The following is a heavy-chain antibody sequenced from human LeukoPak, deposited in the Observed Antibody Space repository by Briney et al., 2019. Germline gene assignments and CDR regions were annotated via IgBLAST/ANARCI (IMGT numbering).Heavy chain of an antibody. J-gene: IGHJ5*02. D-gene: IGHD6-13*01. Sequence: TSETLSLTCTVSGGSISSSNYYWGWIRQPPGKGLEWIGSIYYSGSTYYNPSLKSRVTISVDMSKNQFSLKLSSVTAADTAVYYCARDLSSSWSGFDPWGQGTLVTVSS. CDR1: GGSISSSNYY. CDR3: ARDLSSSWSGFDP. V-gene: IGHV4-39*07. CDR2: IYYSGST.